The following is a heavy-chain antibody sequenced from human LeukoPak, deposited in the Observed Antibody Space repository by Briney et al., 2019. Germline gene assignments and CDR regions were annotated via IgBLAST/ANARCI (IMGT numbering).Heavy chain of an antibody. Sequence: ASVKVSCKASGYTFTSYDINWVRQATGQGLEWMGWMNPNSGNTGYAQKFQGGVTMTRNTSISTAYMELSSLRSEDTAVYYCARSRAIAAGIPVGYWGQGTLVTVSS. V-gene: IGHV1-8*01. D-gene: IGHD6-13*01. J-gene: IGHJ4*02. CDR2: MNPNSGNT. CDR1: GYTFTSYD. CDR3: ARSRAIAAGIPVGY.